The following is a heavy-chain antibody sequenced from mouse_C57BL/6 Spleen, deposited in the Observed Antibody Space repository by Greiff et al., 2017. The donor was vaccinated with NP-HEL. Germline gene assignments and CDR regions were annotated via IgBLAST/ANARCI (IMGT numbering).Heavy chain of an antibody. CDR1: GYAFSSYW. V-gene: IGHV1-80*01. D-gene: IGHD2-3*01. J-gene: IGHJ3*01. CDR3: ARGGDGYYRGFAY. CDR2: IYPGDGDT. Sequence: QVQLQQSGAELVKPGASAKISCKASGYAFSSYWMNWVKQRPGKGLEWIGQIYPGDGDTNYNGKFKGKATLTADKSSSTAYMQLSSLTSEDSAVYFCARGGDGYYRGFAYWGQGTLVTVSA.